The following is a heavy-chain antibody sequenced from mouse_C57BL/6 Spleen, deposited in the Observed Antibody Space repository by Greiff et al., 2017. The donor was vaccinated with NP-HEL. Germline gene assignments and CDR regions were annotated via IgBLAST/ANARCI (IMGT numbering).Heavy chain of an antibody. Sequence: EVKVEESGGGLVQPGGSLKLSCAASGFTFSDYYMYWVRQTPEKRLEWVAYISNGGGSTYYPDTVKGRFTISRDNAKNTLYLQMSRLKSEDTAMYYCARQELALDYWGQGTTLTVSS. CDR2: ISNGGGST. J-gene: IGHJ2*01. CDR3: ARQELALDY. CDR1: GFTFSDYY. V-gene: IGHV5-12*01. D-gene: IGHD4-1*01.